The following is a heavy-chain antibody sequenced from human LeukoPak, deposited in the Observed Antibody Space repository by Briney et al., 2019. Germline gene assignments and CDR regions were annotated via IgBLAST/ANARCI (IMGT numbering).Heavy chain of an antibody. CDR1: GFTFSKAW. J-gene: IGHJ4*02. CDR2: IKQDGSEK. CDR3: ARDSVYPFDY. V-gene: IGHV3-7*01. Sequence: GGSLRLSCAASGFTFSKAWMSWVRQAPGKGLEWVANIKQDGSEKYYVDSVKGRFTISRDNAKNSLYLQMNSLRAEDTAVYYCARDSVYPFDYWGQGTLVTVSS. D-gene: IGHD2-8*01.